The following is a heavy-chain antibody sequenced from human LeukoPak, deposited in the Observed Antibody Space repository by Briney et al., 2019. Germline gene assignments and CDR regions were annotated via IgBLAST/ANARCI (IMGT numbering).Heavy chain of an antibody. CDR2: IIPIFDTA. Sequence: SVKVSCKASGGTFSSYSISWVRQAPGQGLEWMGGIIPIFDTADYAQKFQGRVTITADESTSTAYMELSSLRSEDTAVFYCARISLGAIWGYYYGMDAWGQGTTVTVSS. J-gene: IGHJ6*02. V-gene: IGHV1-69*13. CDR3: ARISLGAIWGYYYGMDA. D-gene: IGHD1-26*01. CDR1: GGTFSSYS.